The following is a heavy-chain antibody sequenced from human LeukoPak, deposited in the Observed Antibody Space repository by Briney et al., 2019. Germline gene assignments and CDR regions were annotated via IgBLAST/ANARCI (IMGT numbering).Heavy chain of an antibody. V-gene: IGHV4-59*08. D-gene: IGHD3-22*01. J-gene: IGHJ4*02. CDR1: GGAISSDY. CDR2: IYYSRST. Sequence: SETLSLTCTVSGGAISSDYWSWVRQPPGKGLEWIGYIYYSRSTNYNPSLKSRVTISVDTSKNQFSLKLRSVTAADTAVYYCAGNMIVVDGGGYYFDYWGQGTLVTVSS. CDR3: AGNMIVVDGGGYYFDY.